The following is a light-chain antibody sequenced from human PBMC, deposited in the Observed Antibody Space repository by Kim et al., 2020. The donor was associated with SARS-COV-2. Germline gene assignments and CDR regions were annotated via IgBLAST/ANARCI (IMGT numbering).Light chain of an antibody. V-gene: IGKV3-20*01. Sequence: EIVLTQSPGTLSLSPGERATLSCRASQSVSGNNLAWYQQKPGQAPRLLIYGASSRASGIPDRFSGSGSGTDFTLTISRLEPEDFAVYYCQQYGRSPYTFGQGTKLDI. J-gene: IGKJ2*01. CDR2: GAS. CDR1: QSVSGNN. CDR3: QQYGRSPYT.